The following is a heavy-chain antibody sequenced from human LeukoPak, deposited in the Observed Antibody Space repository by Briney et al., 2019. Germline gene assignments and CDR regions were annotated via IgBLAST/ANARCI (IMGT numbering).Heavy chain of an antibody. D-gene: IGHD3-22*01. Sequence: GGSLRLSCAASGFTFDDYAMHWVRQAPGKGLEWVSGISWNSGSIGYADSVKGRFTISRDNAKNSLYLQMNSLRAEDTALYYCAKDIFFHSSGAFDYWGQGTLVTVSS. V-gene: IGHV3-9*01. CDR3: AKDIFFHSSGAFDY. CDR1: GFTFDDYA. J-gene: IGHJ4*02. CDR2: ISWNSGSI.